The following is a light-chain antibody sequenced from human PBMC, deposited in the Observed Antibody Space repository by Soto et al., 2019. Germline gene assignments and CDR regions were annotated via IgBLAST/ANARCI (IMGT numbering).Light chain of an antibody. Sequence: DIVLTQSPGTLSLSPGERATLSCRASQSVSSNYLAWYQQKPGQAPRLFIYGASSRATGIPDRFSGSGSGTDFTLTISRLEPEDFAVYYCQQYGRSPWTFGQGTKVEIK. V-gene: IGKV3-20*01. CDR3: QQYGRSPWT. CDR1: QSVSSNY. CDR2: GAS. J-gene: IGKJ1*01.